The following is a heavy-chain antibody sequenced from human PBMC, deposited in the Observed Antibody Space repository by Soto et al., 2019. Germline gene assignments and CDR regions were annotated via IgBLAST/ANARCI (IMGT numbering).Heavy chain of an antibody. V-gene: IGHV3-23*01. Sequence: GGSLRLSCAASGLTFTNYGMTWVRQAPGKGLEWVAGLSRSGDSTYYADSVKGRFTISRDTSKTTLYLQMDSLRAEDTAVYFCAALWSGFYRSDYWGQGTMVTVSS. CDR2: LSRSGDST. CDR3: AALWSGFYRSDY. J-gene: IGHJ4*02. CDR1: GLTFTNYG. D-gene: IGHD3-3*01.